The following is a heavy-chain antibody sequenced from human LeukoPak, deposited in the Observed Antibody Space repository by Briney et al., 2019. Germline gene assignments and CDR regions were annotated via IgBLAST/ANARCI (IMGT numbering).Heavy chain of an antibody. CDR2: ISGSGGST. V-gene: IGHV3-23*01. J-gene: IGHJ4*02. CDR1: GFTFSSYA. D-gene: IGHD3-10*01. CDR3: AKDNRGRGSSLTNFDY. Sequence: QTGGSLRLSCAASGFTFSSYAMSWVRQAPGKGLEWVSAISGSGGSTYYADSVKGRFTISRDNSKNTLYLQMNSLRAEDTAVYYCAKDNRGRGSSLTNFDYWGQGTLVTVSS.